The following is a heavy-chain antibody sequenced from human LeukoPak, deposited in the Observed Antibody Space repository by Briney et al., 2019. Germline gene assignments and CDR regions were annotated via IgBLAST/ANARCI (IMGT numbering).Heavy chain of an antibody. D-gene: IGHD3-22*01. V-gene: IGHV1-18*01. CDR1: GYTFTNYG. J-gene: IGHJ4*02. CDR3: ARDYYYDTSGYYKMDY. CDR2: ISAYSGNT. Sequence: ASVKVSCKASGYTFTNYGISWVRQAPGQGLEWMGWISAYSGNTNYAQNVQGRVTMTTDTSTSTAYMELRSLISDDTAVYYCARDYYYDTSGYYKMDYWGQGTLVTVSS.